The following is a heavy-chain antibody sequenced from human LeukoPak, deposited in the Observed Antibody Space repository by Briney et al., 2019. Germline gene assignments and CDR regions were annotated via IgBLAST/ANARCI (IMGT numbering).Heavy chain of an antibody. CDR1: GFTFDDYG. V-gene: IGHV3-20*04. Sequence: GGSLRLSCAASGFTFDDYGMSWVRQAPGKGREWVSGINWNGGRRGYADSVKGRFTVSRDNAKNPLYLQMDSLIAEDTALYYGAREWWARYCSSPSCYRGNYFDYWGQGTLVTVS. CDR2: INWNGGRR. D-gene: IGHD2-2*02. J-gene: IGHJ4*02. CDR3: AREWWARYCSSPSCYRGNYFDY.